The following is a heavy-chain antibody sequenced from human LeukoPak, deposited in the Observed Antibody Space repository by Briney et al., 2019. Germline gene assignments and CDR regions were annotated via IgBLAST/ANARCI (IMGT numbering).Heavy chain of an antibody. Sequence: GGSLRLSCTASGFTVSSNYMTWVRQAPGKGLEWVSGIYSGGSTYYTDSVKGRFTISRDNSKNTVYLQMNSLRAEDTAVYYCARGRGAGSYLDYWGQGTLVTVSS. CDR1: GFTVSSNY. V-gene: IGHV3-53*01. CDR2: IYSGGST. J-gene: IGHJ4*02. D-gene: IGHD3-10*01. CDR3: ARGRGAGSYLDY.